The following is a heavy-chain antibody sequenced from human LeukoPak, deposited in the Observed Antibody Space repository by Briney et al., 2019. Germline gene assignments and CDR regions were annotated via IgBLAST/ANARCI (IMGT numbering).Heavy chain of an antibody. V-gene: IGHV3-30*02. J-gene: IGHJ4*02. CDR3: AKDLVAAAGTNLDY. D-gene: IGHD6-13*01. CDR1: GFTFSSYG. CDR2: IRYDGSNK. Sequence: GGSLRLSCAASGFTFSSYGMHWVRQAPGKGLEWVAFIRYDGSNKYYADSVKGRFTISRDNSKNTLYLQMNSLRAEDTAVYYCAKDLVAAAGTNLDYWGQGTLVTVSS.